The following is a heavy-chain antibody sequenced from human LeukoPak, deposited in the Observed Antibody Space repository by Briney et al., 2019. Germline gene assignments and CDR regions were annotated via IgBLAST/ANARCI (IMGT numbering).Heavy chain of an antibody. D-gene: IGHD3-9*01. V-gene: IGHV4-34*01. J-gene: IGHJ6*03. CDR2: INHSGST. CDR1: GGSFSGYY. Sequence: SETLSLTCAVYGGSFSGYYWSWIRQPPGKGLEWIGEINHSGSTNYNPSLKSRVTISVDTSKNQFSLKLSSVTAADTAVYYCAREYYDILPLAPWDYYYYMDVWGKGTTVTISS. CDR3: AREYYDILPLAPWDYYYYMDV.